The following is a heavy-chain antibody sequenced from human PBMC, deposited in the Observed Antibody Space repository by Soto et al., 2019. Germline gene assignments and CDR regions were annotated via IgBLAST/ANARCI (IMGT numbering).Heavy chain of an antibody. CDR2: ISVSGGST. Sequence: PGGSLRLSCTASGFTFQRFTMHWVRQAPGKGLEGVSAISVSGGSTYYADSVKGRFTISRDNSNSTLYLQMNNLRDEDTAVYYCARDWDIVILSVPIPNYNYGMDVWGQGTTVTVSS. D-gene: IGHD2-15*01. CDR3: ARDWDIVILSVPIPNYNYGMDV. CDR1: GFTFQRFT. V-gene: IGHV3-23*01. J-gene: IGHJ6*02.